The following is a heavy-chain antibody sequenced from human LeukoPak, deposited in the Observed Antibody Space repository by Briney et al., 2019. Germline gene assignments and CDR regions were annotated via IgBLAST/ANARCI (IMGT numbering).Heavy chain of an antibody. CDR1: GFTFSSYA. CDR3: AKVQYSGYVSDAFDI. CDR2: ISGSGSST. Sequence: GGSLRLSCAASGFTFSSYAMSWVRQAPGKGLEWVSAISGSGSSTYYADSVKGRFTISRDNSKNTLYLQMNSLRAEDTAVYYCAKVQYSGYVSDAFDIWGQGTIVTVSS. D-gene: IGHD5-12*01. V-gene: IGHV3-23*01. J-gene: IGHJ3*02.